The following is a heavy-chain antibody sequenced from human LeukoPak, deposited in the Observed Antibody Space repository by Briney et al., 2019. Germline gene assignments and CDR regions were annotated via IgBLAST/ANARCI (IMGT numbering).Heavy chain of an antibody. CDR2: INHSGST. Sequence: PSETLSLTCAVYGGSFSGYYWSWIRQPPGKGLEWIGEINHSGSTNYNPSLKSRVTISVDTSKNQFSLKLSSVTAADTAVYYCARRSGWERLTRTLDYWGQGTLVTVSS. V-gene: IGHV4-34*01. CDR3: ARRSGWERLTRTLDY. D-gene: IGHD1-26*01. J-gene: IGHJ4*02. CDR1: GGSFSGYY.